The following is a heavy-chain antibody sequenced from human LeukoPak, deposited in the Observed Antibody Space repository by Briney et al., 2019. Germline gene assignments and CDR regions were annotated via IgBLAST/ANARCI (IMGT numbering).Heavy chain of an antibody. J-gene: IGHJ4*02. D-gene: IGHD2-2*01. CDR1: GYSISSDYH. CDR2: IHRGGST. Sequence: PSETLSLTCTVSGYSISSDYHWGWIRQPPGKGLEWIGSIHRGGSTYYNPSFKSRVTISLDTPKNQFSLKLSSVTAADPAVYYCARGYCSSISCVLFDYWGQGTLVTVSS. V-gene: IGHV4-38-2*02. CDR3: ARGYCSSISCVLFDY.